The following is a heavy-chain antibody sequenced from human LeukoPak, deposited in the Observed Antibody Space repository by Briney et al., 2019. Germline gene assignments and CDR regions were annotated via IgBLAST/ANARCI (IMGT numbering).Heavy chain of an antibody. Sequence: ASVKVSCKASGYTFTGYYMHWVRQAPGQVLEWMGWINPNSGGTNYAQKFQGRVTMTRDTSISTAYMELSRLRSDDTAVYYCASEDHTYDFWSGYRYYYYGMDVWGQGTTVTVSS. CDR2: INPNSGGT. V-gene: IGHV1-2*02. CDR1: GYTFTGYY. J-gene: IGHJ6*02. CDR3: ASEDHTYDFWSGYRYYYYGMDV. D-gene: IGHD3-3*01.